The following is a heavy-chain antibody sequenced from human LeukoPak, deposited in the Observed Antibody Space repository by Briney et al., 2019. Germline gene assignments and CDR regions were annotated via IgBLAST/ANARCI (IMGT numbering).Heavy chain of an antibody. Sequence: GGSLRLSCAASEFTFSSYSMNWVRQAPGKGLEWVSYITNSGNSKSYADSVKGRFTISRDNTKNSLYLQMNSLRAEDTAVYYCAKDLQYSSGWYPYYFDYWGQGTLVTVSS. CDR2: ITNSGNSK. J-gene: IGHJ4*02. V-gene: IGHV3-48*01. CDR3: AKDLQYSSGWYPYYFDY. D-gene: IGHD6-19*01. CDR1: EFTFSSYS.